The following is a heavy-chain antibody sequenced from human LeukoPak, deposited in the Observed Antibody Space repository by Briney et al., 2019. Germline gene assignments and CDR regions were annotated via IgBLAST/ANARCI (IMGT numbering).Heavy chain of an antibody. CDR1: GGSISSYY. J-gene: IGHJ3*02. D-gene: IGHD3-22*01. V-gene: IGHV4-59*01. CDR2: IYYSGST. CDR3: ARSRSAMMYTFDI. Sequence: PSETLSLTCTVSGGSISSYYWSWIRQPPGRGLEWIGYIYYSGSTYYNPSLKSRLTISVDTSKNQFSLKMSSATAADTAVYYCARSRSAMMYTFDIWGQGTMVTVSS.